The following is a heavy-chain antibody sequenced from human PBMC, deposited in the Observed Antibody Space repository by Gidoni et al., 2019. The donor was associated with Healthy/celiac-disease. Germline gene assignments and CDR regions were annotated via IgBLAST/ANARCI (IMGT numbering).Heavy chain of an antibody. V-gene: IGHV3-11*05. CDR3: ARLRRSSWSYYFDY. J-gene: IGHJ4*02. CDR2: SSSSSSYT. Sequence: QVQLVESGGGLVKPGGSLRLSCAASGFTFSDYYMSWIPQAPGKGLEWVSYSSSSSSYTNYADSVKGRFTISRDNAKNSLYLQMNSLRAEDTAVYYCARLRRSSWSYYFDYWGQGTLVTVSS. D-gene: IGHD6-13*01. CDR1: GFTFSDYY.